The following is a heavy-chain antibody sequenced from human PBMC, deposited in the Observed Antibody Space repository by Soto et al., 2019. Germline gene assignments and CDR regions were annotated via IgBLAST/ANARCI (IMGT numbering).Heavy chain of an antibody. CDR2: IYYSGST. CDR3: ARPIYGSGSYYGY. D-gene: IGHD3-10*01. J-gene: IGHJ4*02. Sequence: SETLSLTCTVSGGSISSYYWSWIRQPPGKGLEWIGYIYYSGSTNYNPSLKSRVTISVDTSKNQFSLKLSSVTAADTAVYYCARPIYGSGSYYGYWGQGTLVTVSS. CDR1: GGSISSYY. V-gene: IGHV4-59*08.